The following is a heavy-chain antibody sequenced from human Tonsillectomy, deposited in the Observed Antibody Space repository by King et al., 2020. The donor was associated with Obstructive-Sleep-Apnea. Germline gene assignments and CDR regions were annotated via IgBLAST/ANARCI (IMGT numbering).Heavy chain of an antibody. CDR3: ARTAVTMIRGVIITEDYYYYYGMDV. D-gene: IGHD3-10*01. CDR1: GGSISSGDYY. J-gene: IGHJ6*02. V-gene: IGHV4-31*03. Sequence: QLQESGPGLVKPSQTLSLTCIVSGGSISSGDYYWSWIRQHPGKGLEWIGYIYYIGSTYYNPSLKSRVTISVDTSKNQFSLKLSSVPAAATAVYYCARTAVTMIRGVIITEDYYYYYGMDVWGQGTTVTVSS. CDR2: IYYIGST.